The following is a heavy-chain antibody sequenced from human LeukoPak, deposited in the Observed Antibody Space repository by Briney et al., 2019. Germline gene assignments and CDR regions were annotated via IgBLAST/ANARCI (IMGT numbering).Heavy chain of an antibody. CDR2: IRNKANSYTT. D-gene: IGHD1-26*01. CDR1: GVTFSDHY. Sequence: GGSLRLSCAASGVTFSDHYMEWVRQAPGKGLEWVGRIRNKANSYTTEYAASVEGRFTISKSSLYLQMNRLKIEDTAVYYCASSPPSGIVVFDMWGQGTMVTVSS. CDR3: ASSPPSGIVVFDM. J-gene: IGHJ3*02. V-gene: IGHV3-72*01.